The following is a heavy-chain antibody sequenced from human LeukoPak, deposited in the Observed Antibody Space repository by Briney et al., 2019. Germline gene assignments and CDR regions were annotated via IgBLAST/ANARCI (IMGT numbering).Heavy chain of an antibody. V-gene: IGHV3-23*01. Sequence: PGGSLRLSCAASGFTFSSYSMNWVRQAPGKGLEWVSAISGSGGSTYYADSVKGRFTISRDNSKNTLYLQMNSLRAEDTAVYYCATTYYYDSSGYYPAEYFQHWGQGTLVTVSS. CDR1: GFTFSSYS. CDR3: ATTYYYDSSGYYPAEYFQH. D-gene: IGHD3-22*01. CDR2: ISGSGGST. J-gene: IGHJ1*01.